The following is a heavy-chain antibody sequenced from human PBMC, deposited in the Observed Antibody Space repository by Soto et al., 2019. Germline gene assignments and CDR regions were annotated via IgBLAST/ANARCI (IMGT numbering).Heavy chain of an antibody. Sequence: PGGSLRLSFAASGFTFRSYGMHRVRQAPGKGLEWVAVISYDGRNKYYADSVNGRFTISRDHSNNTLNLPLKSQRAEDTAVYYCAKALYFYCSGGSCHSRYFDYWALRT. V-gene: IGHV3-30*18. CDR3: AKALYFYCSGGSCHSRYFDY. CDR2: ISYDGRNK. J-gene: IGHJ4*02. CDR1: GFTFRSYG. D-gene: IGHD2-15*01.